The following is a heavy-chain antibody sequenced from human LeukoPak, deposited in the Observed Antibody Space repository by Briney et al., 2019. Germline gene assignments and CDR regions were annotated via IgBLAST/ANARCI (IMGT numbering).Heavy chain of an antibody. CDR3: ARAFPNWFDP. Sequence: ASETLSLTCTVSGGSISSYYWSWIRQPPGKGLEWIGSIYYSGSTYYNPSLKSRVTISVDTSKNQFSLKLSSVTAADTAVYYCARAFPNWFDPWGQGTLVTVSS. CDR2: IYYSGST. CDR1: GGSISSYY. J-gene: IGHJ5*02. D-gene: IGHD2/OR15-2a*01. V-gene: IGHV4-39*07.